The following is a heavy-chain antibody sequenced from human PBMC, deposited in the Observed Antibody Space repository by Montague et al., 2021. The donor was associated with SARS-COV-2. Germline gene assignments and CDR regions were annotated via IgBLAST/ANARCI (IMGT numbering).Heavy chain of an antibody. J-gene: IGHJ5*02. Sequence: TLSLTCTVSGGSISSPGYYWSWIRQHPGKGLEWIGYLYYSGSTYYNPSLKSRVTILVDMSKNQFSLKLSSVTAADTALYYCARDGYSNSGFDPWGQGTLVTVSS. CDR2: LYYSGST. CDR1: GGSISSPGYY. V-gene: IGHV4-31*03. D-gene: IGHD4-11*01. CDR3: ARDGYSNSGFDP.